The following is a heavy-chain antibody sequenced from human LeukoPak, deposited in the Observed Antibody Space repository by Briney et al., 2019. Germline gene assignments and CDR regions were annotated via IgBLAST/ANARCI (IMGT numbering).Heavy chain of an antibody. CDR1: GFTFNNYA. V-gene: IGHV3-23*01. CDR3: AKDYNWGRY. D-gene: IGHD7-27*01. CDR2: ISGSGGTT. Sequence: GGSLRLSCAASGFTFNNYAMNWVRQAPGKGLEWVSDISGSGGTTHYADPVKGRFTISRDNSENTLYLQMNNLRAEDTAVYYCAKDYNWGRYWGQGTLVTVSS. J-gene: IGHJ4*02.